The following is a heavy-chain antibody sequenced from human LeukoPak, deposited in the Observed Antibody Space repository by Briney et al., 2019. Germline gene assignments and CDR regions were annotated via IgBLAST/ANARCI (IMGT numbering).Heavy chain of an antibody. J-gene: IGHJ4*02. CDR2: ISGDGGTT. CDR1: GFAFDAHA. D-gene: IGHD1-14*01. V-gene: IGHV3-43*02. Sequence: PGGSLRLSCAASGFAFDAHAMNWVRQAPGKPLEWVSLISGDGGTTHYADSVRGRFTISRDNSRNSLYLQMKSLTTEDTAMYYCAKRSGSPHNFDYWGRGTLSPSPQ. CDR3: AKRSGSPHNFDY.